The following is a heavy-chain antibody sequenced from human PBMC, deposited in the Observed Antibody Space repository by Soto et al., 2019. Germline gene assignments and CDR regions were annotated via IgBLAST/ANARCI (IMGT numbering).Heavy chain of an antibody. CDR3: ARGGGTQVFGVVIIAGNFDY. D-gene: IGHD3-3*01. CDR1: GGSFSGYY. J-gene: IGHJ4*02. CDR2: INHSGST. V-gene: IGHV4-34*01. Sequence: SETLSLTCAVYGGSFSGYYWSWIRQPPGKGLEWIGEINHSGSTNYNPSLKSRVTISVDTSKNQFSLKLSSVTAADTAVYYCARGGGTQVFGVVIIAGNFDYWGQGTLVTVSS.